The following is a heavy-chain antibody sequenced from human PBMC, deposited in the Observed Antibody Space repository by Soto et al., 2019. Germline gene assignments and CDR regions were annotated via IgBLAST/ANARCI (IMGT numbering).Heavy chain of an antibody. Sequence: GDRRHRFCGSGLRLGHFGHNLGRQAPGKGLEWVSGLSGSGTSTSYADSVKGRFTISRDNSRDTLFLQMNSLTADDTAVYYCAKATTNGGWFNPFDSRGPGALVAVYS. CDR2: LSGSGTST. D-gene: IGHD6-19*01. V-gene: IGHV3-23*01. CDR3: AKATTNGGWFNPFDS. CDR1: GLRLGHFG. J-gene: IGHJ4*02.